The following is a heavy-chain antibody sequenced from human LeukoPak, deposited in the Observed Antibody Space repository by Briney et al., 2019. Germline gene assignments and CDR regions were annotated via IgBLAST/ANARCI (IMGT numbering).Heavy chain of an antibody. CDR1: GGSISSYH. CDR3: ARAVVGGSYSHFDY. D-gene: IGHD1-26*01. J-gene: IGHJ4*02. CDR2: IYYSEST. V-gene: IGHV4-59*01. Sequence: SETLSLTCTLSGGSISSYHWSWIRQPPGRGLEWIAYIYYSESTNYNPSLKSRVTISVDTSENQFSLNLSSVTAADTAVYYCARAVVGGSYSHFDYWGQGTLVTVSS.